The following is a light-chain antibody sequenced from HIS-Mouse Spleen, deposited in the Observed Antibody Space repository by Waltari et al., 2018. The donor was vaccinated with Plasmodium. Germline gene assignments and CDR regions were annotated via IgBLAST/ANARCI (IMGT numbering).Light chain of an antibody. V-gene: IGKV3-15*01. J-gene: IGKJ3*01. CDR2: GAS. CDR1: QSVSSN. Sequence: EIVMTQSPATLSVSPGERATLSCRASQSVSSNLAGYQQKPVQAPRPLIYGASTRATGSPARFSGSGSGTEFTLTISSLQSEDFAVYYCQQYNNWSFTFGPGTKVDIK. CDR3: QQYNNWSFT.